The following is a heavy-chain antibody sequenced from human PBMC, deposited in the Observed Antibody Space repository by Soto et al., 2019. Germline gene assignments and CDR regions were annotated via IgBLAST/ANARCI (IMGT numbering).Heavy chain of an antibody. CDR2: ISSSTSYT. J-gene: IGHJ4*02. CDR1: GFTFSDHY. V-gene: IGHV3-11*06. D-gene: IGHD6-13*01. CDR3: ASGAASTISKIDY. Sequence: QVQLVESGGGLVKPGGSLRLSCAASGFTFSDHYMTWIRQAPGKGLEWVSYISSSTSYTNYAASVKGRFTISRDNAKNSLYLQMNSLRAEDTAVYYCASGAASTISKIDYWGQGTLVTVSS.